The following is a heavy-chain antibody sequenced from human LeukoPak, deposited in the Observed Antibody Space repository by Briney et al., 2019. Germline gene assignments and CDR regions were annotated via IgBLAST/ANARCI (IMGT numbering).Heavy chain of an antibody. CDR3: AKVLIGACCGGDCYSKAFDI. CDR2: ISGSGGST. D-gene: IGHD2-21*02. Sequence: GGSLRLSCAASGFTFSSYAMSWVRQAPGKGLEWVSAISGSGGSTYHADSVKGRFTISRDNSKNTLYLQMNSLRAEDTAVYYCAKVLIGACCGGDCYSKAFDIWGQGTMVTVSS. J-gene: IGHJ3*02. CDR1: GFTFSSYA. V-gene: IGHV3-23*01.